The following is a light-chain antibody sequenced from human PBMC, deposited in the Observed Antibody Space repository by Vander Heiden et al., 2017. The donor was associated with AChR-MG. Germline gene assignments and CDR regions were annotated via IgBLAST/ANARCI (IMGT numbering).Light chain of an antibody. CDR3: SSYTSSSSLV. CDR2: DVS. J-gene: IGLJ3*02. CDR1: NSDVGGYNY. V-gene: IGLV2-14*01. Sequence: QSALTQPASVSGSPGQSLTISCTGTNSDVGGYNYVSWYQQHPGKAPKLMMYDVSNRPSGVSNRFSGSKSGNTASLTISGLQAEDEADYYCSSYTSSSSLVFGGGTKLTVL.